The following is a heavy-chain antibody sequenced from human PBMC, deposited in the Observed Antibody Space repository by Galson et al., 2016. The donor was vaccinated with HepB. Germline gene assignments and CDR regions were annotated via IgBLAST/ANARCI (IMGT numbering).Heavy chain of an antibody. CDR1: GGSLSGPY. CDR3: ARRHYFDFWNTTYAERNVWFDP. D-gene: IGHD3-3*01. Sequence: SETLSLTCAVHGGSLSGPYWSWIRQAPGKGLEWIGEVNDSGTTKVTPSPKSRVTMSADTSRNQFSLELRSVTAADTAVYFCARRHYFDFWNTTYAERNVWFDPWGPGVLVTVSS. V-gene: IGHV4-34*01. CDR2: VNDSGTT. J-gene: IGHJ5*02.